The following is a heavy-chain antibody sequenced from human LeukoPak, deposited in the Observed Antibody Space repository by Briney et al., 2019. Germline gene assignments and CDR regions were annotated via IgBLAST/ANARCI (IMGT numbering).Heavy chain of an antibody. Sequence: GASVKVSCKASGYTFTIYGISWVRQAPGQGLEWMGWISPYNGNTNYAQKLQGRVTMTTDTSTSTAYMELRSLRSDDTAVYYCARVLRGSNSSPAGYWGQGTLVTVSS. V-gene: IGHV1-18*01. D-gene: IGHD5-18*01. CDR2: ISPYNGNT. CDR3: ARVLRGSNSSPAGY. J-gene: IGHJ4*02. CDR1: GYTFTIYG.